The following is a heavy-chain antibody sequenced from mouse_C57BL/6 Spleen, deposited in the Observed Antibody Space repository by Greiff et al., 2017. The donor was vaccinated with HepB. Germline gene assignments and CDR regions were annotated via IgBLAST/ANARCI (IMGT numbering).Heavy chain of an antibody. Sequence: QVQLQQPGAELVMPGASVKLSCKASGYTFISYWMHWVKQRPGQGLEWIGEIDPSDSYTNYNQKFKGKSTLTVDKSSSTAYMQLSSLTSEDSAVYYCARVSDWFAYWGQGTLVTVSA. CDR1: GYTFISYW. CDR3: ARVSDWFAY. V-gene: IGHV1-69*01. CDR2: IDPSDSYT. J-gene: IGHJ3*01.